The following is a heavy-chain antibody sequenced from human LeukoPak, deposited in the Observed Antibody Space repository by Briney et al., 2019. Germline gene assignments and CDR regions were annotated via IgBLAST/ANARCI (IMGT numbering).Heavy chain of an antibody. V-gene: IGHV3-74*01. CDR3: ARDRSYQYAMDV. J-gene: IGHJ6*02. CDR2: INSDGSST. Sequence: GGSLRLSCVAFGFTFSSNWMHWVRQAPGKGLVWVSRINSDGSSTNYADFVKGRFTISRDNAKNTLYLQMNSLRAEDTAVYYCARDRSYQYAMDVWGQGTTVTVSS. CDR1: GFTFSSNW.